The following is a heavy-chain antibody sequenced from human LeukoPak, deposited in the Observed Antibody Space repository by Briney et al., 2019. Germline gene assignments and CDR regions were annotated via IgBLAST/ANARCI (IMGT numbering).Heavy chain of an antibody. CDR1: GGSISSSGYY. D-gene: IGHD5-18*01. CDR3: ARHGELGYSYGYWDY. CDR2: TYYSGST. J-gene: IGHJ4*02. Sequence: SETLSLTCTVSGGSISSSGYYWGWIRQHPGKGLEWIGTTYYSGSTYYNPSLKSRVSISVDTSKNQFSLRLNSVTAADTAVYYCARHGELGYSYGYWDYWGQGTLVTVSS. V-gene: IGHV4-39*01.